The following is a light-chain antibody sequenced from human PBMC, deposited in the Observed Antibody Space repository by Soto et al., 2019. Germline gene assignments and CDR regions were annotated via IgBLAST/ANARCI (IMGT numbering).Light chain of an antibody. J-gene: IGLJ3*02. Sequence: QSVLTQPASVSGSPGQSITISCTGTGSDVGGYNYVSWYQQHPGKAPKLMIYEVSNRPSGVSNRFSGSKSGNTASLTISGLQAEDEADYYCSSYTSSSTLGVFGGGTKLTVL. V-gene: IGLV2-14*01. CDR3: SSYTSSSTLGV. CDR1: GSDVGGYNY. CDR2: EVS.